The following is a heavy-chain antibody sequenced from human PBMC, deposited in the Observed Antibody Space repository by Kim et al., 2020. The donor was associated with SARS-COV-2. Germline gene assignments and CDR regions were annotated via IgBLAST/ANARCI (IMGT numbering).Heavy chain of an antibody. J-gene: IGHJ4*02. Sequence: SETLSLTCTVSGGSISSGDYYWSWIRQPPGKGLEWIGYIYYSGSTYYNPSLKSRVTISVDTSKNQFSLKLSSVTAADTAVYYCARTQDAHYGDKFDYWGQGTLVTVSS. V-gene: IGHV4-30-4*01. CDR1: GGSISSGDYY. CDR2: IYYSGST. CDR3: ARTQDAHYGDKFDY. D-gene: IGHD4-17*01.